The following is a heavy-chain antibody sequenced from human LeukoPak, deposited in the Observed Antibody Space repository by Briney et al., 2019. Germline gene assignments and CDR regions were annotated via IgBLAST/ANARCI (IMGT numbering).Heavy chain of an antibody. Sequence: GGSLRLSCAASGFTLSSYWMHWVRQAPGKGLVSVSRINSDGSSTSYADSVKGRFTISRDNAKNTLYLQMNSLRADDTAVYYCARDPGPAGWFDYWGQGTLVTVSS. CDR2: INSDGSST. J-gene: IGHJ4*02. CDR1: GFTLSSYW. V-gene: IGHV3-74*01. CDR3: ARDPGPAGWFDY. D-gene: IGHD2-2*01.